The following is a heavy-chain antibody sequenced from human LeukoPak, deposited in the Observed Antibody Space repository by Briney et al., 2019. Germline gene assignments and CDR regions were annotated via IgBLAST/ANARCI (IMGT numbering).Heavy chain of an antibody. D-gene: IGHD3-10*01. CDR1: GFTFSSYE. Sequence: GGSLRLSCAASGFTFSSYEMNWVRQAPGKGLEWVSDISSSGSTIYYADSVKGRFTISRDNAKNSLYLQMNSLRAEDTAVYYCASTMVRGVSIDYWGQGTLVTVSS. J-gene: IGHJ4*02. V-gene: IGHV3-48*03. CDR2: ISSSGSTI. CDR3: ASTMVRGVSIDY.